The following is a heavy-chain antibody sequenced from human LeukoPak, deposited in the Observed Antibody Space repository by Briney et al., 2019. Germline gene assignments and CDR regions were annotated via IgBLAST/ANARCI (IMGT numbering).Heavy chain of an antibody. Sequence: ASVKVSCKVSGYTLRELPMHWVRQAPGKGLEWRGGFDPEDGETISAPKLQGRLTMTEDTSRDTAYIELSSLRSDDTAVYYCARVAPLNSSGWKYFFDHWGQGTLVTVSS. D-gene: IGHD6-19*01. CDR2: FDPEDGET. V-gene: IGHV1-24*01. CDR3: ARVAPLNSSGWKYFFDH. CDR1: GYTLRELP. J-gene: IGHJ4*02.